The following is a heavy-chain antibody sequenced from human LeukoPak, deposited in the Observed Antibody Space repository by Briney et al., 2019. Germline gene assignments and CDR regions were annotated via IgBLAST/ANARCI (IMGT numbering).Heavy chain of an antibody. V-gene: IGHV4-61*01. D-gene: IGHD3-10*01. CDR1: GFSVTTDSYC. J-gene: IGHJ4*02. CDR3: ASGPRNYYYSGSYHY. Sequence: SETLSLTCTVSGFSVTTDSYCWGWIRQPPGRGLEWIGYIYYGGNTNYNPSLRSRVTISMDTSKNQFSLKVNSVTAADTAVYFCASGPRNYYYSGSYHYWGQGTLVTVSS. CDR2: IYYGGNT.